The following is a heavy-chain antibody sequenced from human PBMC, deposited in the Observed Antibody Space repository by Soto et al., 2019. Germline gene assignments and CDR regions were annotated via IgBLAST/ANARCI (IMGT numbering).Heavy chain of an antibody. Sequence: SETLSLTCTVSGGSISSGDYYWSWVRQPPGKGLEWIGYIYYSGNTYYNPSLKSRVTISIDTSKNQFSLNLSSVTAADTAVYYCARHPYSSGWYSYFDNWGQGTLVTVS. CDR2: IYYSGNT. CDR1: GGSISSGDYY. CDR3: ARHPYSSGWYSYFDN. V-gene: IGHV4-30-4*01. D-gene: IGHD6-19*01. J-gene: IGHJ4*02.